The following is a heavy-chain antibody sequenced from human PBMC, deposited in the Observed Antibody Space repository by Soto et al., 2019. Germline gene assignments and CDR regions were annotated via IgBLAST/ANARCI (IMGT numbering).Heavy chain of an antibody. J-gene: IGHJ5*02. CDR1: GFTLSSHA. CDR2: ISYDGSTT. D-gene: IGHD4-4*01. V-gene: IGHV3-30-3*01. Sequence: QVQLVESGGAVVQPGKSLRLSCAASGFTLSSHAMHWVRQTPGKGLEWLSIISYDGSTTYYSDSVKGRFTISRDNSKNTLYLQMSSLRPDDTGDYFCARHLASTVTTSGWFDPWGQGTLVTVSS. CDR3: ARHLASTVTTSGWFDP.